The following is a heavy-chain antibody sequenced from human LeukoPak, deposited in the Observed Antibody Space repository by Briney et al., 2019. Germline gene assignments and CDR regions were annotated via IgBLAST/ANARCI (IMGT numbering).Heavy chain of an antibody. CDR2: IYPGDSDT. CDR1: GYSFTDYW. D-gene: IGHD1-26*01. Sequence: KVSCKASGYSFTDYWIGWVRQMPGKGLEWMGIIYPGDSDTRYSPSFQGQVTISADKSISTAYLQWSSLKASDTAMYYCAIRYSGSYNDYWGQGTLVTVSS. CDR3: AIRYSGSYNDY. J-gene: IGHJ4*02. V-gene: IGHV5-51*01.